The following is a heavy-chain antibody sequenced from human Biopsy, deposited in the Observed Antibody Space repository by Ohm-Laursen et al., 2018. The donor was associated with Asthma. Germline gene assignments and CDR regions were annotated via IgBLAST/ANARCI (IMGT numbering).Heavy chain of an antibody. CDR1: GFSFSSYA. Sequence: SLTLSCAASGFSFSSYAMSWDRQAPGKGLERVSAISGSGGSTYYADSVKGRFTISRDNSKNTLYLQMNSLRAEDAAVYYCAKDSGSCHADFDYWGQGTLVTVSS. V-gene: IGHV3-23*01. J-gene: IGHJ4*02. D-gene: IGHD1-26*01. CDR3: AKDSGSCHADFDY. CDR2: ISGSGGST.